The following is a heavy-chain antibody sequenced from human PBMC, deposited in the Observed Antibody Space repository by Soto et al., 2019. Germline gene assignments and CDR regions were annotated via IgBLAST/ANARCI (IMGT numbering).Heavy chain of an antibody. CDR1: GFTFSTYR. J-gene: IGHJ4*02. CDR2: ISSTGNTI. CDR3: ARSGYFDY. Sequence: GGSLRLSCAASGFTFSTYRMNWVRQAPGKGLEWVSYISSTGNTIYYPDSVKGRFTMSRDPAMKSLYLQMNSLRAEDTAVYYCARSGYFDYWGQGTLVTVSS. V-gene: IGHV3-48*01. D-gene: IGHD2-8*02.